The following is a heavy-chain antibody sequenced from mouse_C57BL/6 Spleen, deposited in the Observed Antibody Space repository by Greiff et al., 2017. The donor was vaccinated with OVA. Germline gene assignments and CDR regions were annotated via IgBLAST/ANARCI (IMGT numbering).Heavy chain of an antibody. V-gene: IGHV1-64*01. CDR3: ARRVYGSSYYYAMDY. D-gene: IGHD1-1*01. CDR1: GYTFTSYW. Sequence: QVQLQQSGAELVKPGASVKLSCKASGYTFTSYWMHWVKQRPGQGLEWIGMIHPNSGSTNYNEKFKSKATLTVDKSSSTAYMQLSSLTSEDSAVYYCARRVYGSSYYYAMDYWGQGTSVTVSS. J-gene: IGHJ4*01. CDR2: IHPNSGST.